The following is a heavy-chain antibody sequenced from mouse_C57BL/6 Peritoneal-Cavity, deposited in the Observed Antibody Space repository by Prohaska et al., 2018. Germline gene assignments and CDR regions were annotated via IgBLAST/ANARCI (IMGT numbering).Heavy chain of an antibody. V-gene: IGHV11-2*01. CDR1: GFTFSGFW. CDR2: INSEGSAI. CDR3: MRYGNYWYFDV. Sequence: EVQLLETGGGLVQPGGSRGLSCEGSGFTFSGFWMSWVRQTPGKTLEWIGDINSEGSAINYETSIMDRFTIFRDNYKSTLYLQMSNVRSEDTATYFCMRYGNYWYFDVWGTGTTVTVSS. D-gene: IGHD2-1*01. J-gene: IGHJ1*03.